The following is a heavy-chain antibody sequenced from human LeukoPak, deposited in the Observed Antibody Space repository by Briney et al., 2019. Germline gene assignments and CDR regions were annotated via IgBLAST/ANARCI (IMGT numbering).Heavy chain of an antibody. Sequence: PSETLSLTCAVYGGSFSGYYWSWIRQPPGKGLEWIGEINHSGSTNYNPSLKGRVTISVDTSKNQFSLKLSSVTAADTAVYYCARAKQQLVDDAFDIWGQGTMVTVSS. CDR2: INHSGST. D-gene: IGHD6-13*01. J-gene: IGHJ3*02. CDR1: GGSFSGYY. CDR3: ARAKQQLVDDAFDI. V-gene: IGHV4-34*01.